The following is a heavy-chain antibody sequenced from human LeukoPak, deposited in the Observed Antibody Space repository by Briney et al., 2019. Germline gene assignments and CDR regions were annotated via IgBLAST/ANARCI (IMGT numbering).Heavy chain of an antibody. D-gene: IGHD1-26*01. CDR3: AKDSKIVGPTFRSYHYMDV. Sequence: GGSLRLSCAASGFTFSSYAMSRVRQAPGKGLEWVSGINGSGGRTYYADSVKGRFAISRDNSKNTLYLQMNSLRAEDTAVYYCAKDSKIVGPTFRSYHYMDVWGKGTTVTVSS. CDR1: GFTFSSYA. V-gene: IGHV3-23*01. CDR2: INGSGGRT. J-gene: IGHJ6*03.